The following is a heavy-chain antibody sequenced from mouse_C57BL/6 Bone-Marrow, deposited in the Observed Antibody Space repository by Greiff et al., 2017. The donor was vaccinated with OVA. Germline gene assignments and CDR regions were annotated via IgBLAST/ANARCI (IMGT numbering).Heavy chain of an antibody. D-gene: IGHD2-2*01. CDR2: IDPENGDT. J-gene: IGHJ4*01. V-gene: IGHV14-4*01. CDR1: GFNIKDDY. CDR3: TRGGSTMVTPYAMDY. Sequence: VQLQQSGAELVRPGASVKLSCTASGFNIKDDYMHWVKQRPEQGLEWIGWIDPENGDTEYASKFQGKAPITADTSSNTAYLQLSSLTSEDTAVYYCTRGGSTMVTPYAMDYWGQGTSVTVSS.